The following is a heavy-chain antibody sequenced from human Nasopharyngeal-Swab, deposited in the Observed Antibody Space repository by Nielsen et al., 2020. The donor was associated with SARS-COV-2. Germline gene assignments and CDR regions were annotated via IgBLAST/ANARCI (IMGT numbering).Heavy chain of an antibody. D-gene: IGHD1-26*01. J-gene: IGHJ6*02. CDR2: IYYSGST. CDR3: ARGAGRWETSGSYPWWGDYYYYGMDV. V-gene: IGHV4-59*13. Sequence: RQAQGKGLEWVGYIYYSGSTNYNPSLKSRVTISVDTSKNQFSLKLSSVTAADTAVYYCARGAGRWETSGSYPWWGDYYYYGMDVWGQGTTVTVSS.